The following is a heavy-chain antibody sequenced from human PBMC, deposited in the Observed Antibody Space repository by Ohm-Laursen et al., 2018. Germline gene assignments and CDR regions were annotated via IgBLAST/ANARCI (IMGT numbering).Heavy chain of an antibody. CDR2: INSDGSST. V-gene: IGHV3-74*01. CDR3: ARGGVGYCGSTSCYMAEYFQH. J-gene: IGHJ1*01. CDR1: GFTFSSYW. Sequence: SLRLSCSASGFTFSSYWMHWVRQAPGKGLVWVSRINSDGSSTSYADSVKGRFTISRDNAKNTLYLQMNSLRAEDTAVYYCARGGVGYCGSTSCYMAEYFQHWGQGTLVTVSS. D-gene: IGHD2-2*03.